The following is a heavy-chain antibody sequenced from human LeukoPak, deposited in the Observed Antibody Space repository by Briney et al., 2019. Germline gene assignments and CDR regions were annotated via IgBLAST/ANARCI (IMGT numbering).Heavy chain of an antibody. CDR1: GYTFTSYG. Sequence: ASVKVSCKASGYTFTSYGISWVRQAPGQGLEWMGWISAYNGNTNYAQKLQGRVTMTTDTSTSTAYMELRSLRSDDTAVYYCAREISNYCSSTSCYYGNFDYWGQGTLVTVSS. D-gene: IGHD2-2*01. CDR3: AREISNYCSSTSCYYGNFDY. J-gene: IGHJ4*02. V-gene: IGHV1-18*01. CDR2: ISAYNGNT.